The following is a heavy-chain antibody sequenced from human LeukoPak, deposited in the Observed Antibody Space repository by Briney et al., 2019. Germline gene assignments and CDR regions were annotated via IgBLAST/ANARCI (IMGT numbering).Heavy chain of an antibody. CDR2: IYYSGST. CDR3: ASMDSAMALGY. D-gene: IGHD5-18*01. CDR1: GGSISSGDYY. V-gene: IGHV4-30-4*01. Sequence: SETLSLTCTVSGGSISSGDYYWSWIRQPPGKGLEWIGFIYYSGSTHYNPSLKSRVIISVDTSKNQFSLRLTSETAADTAVYYCASMDSAMALGYWGQGTLVTVSS. J-gene: IGHJ4*02.